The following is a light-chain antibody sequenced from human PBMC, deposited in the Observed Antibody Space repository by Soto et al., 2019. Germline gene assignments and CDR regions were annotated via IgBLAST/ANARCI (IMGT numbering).Light chain of an antibody. CDR1: QSISNY. J-gene: IGKJ3*01. V-gene: IGKV1-39*01. CDR2: GTS. CDR3: QQSYSTPFT. Sequence: DIQMTQSPSSLSASVGDRVTIACRASQSISNYVNWYQQKPGKAPNLLIYGTSNLQSGVPLRFSGSGSGTDFTLTISSLQREDFASYYCQQSYSTPFTFGPGTKVDI.